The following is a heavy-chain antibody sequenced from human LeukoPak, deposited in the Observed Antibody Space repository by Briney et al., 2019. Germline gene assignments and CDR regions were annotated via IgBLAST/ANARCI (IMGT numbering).Heavy chain of an antibody. CDR1: GFSFSGSA. D-gene: IGHD3-16*01. CDR3: ARLGGSPPYFDY. J-gene: IGHJ4*02. V-gene: IGHV3-73*01. CDR2: IRRKGNDYAT. Sequence: GGSLRLSCAASGFSFSGSAIHWVRQASGKGLEWVGHIRRKGNDYATAYTASVKGRFTISSDDSKNTAFLQMDSLKTEDTAVYFCARLGGSPPYFDYWGQGTLVTVPS.